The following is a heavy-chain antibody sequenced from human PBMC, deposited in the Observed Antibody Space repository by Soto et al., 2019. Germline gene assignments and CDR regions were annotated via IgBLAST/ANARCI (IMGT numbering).Heavy chain of an antibody. J-gene: IGHJ4*02. CDR3: ARLTTGIDY. D-gene: IGHD1-1*01. CDR1: GGSISSSSYY. CDR2: IYYSGST. Sequence: SETLSLTCSVSGGSISSSSYYWGWIRQPPGKGLEWIGSIYYSGSTYYNPSLKSRVTISVDTSKNQFSLKLSSVTAADTAVYYCARLTTGIDYWGKGTRVIASS. V-gene: IGHV4-39*01.